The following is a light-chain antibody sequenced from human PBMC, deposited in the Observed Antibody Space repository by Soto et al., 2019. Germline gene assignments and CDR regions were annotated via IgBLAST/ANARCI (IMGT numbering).Light chain of an antibody. CDR3: QQYSYWPPIT. CDR1: QTISSW. CDR2: KAS. J-gene: IGKJ5*01. Sequence: DIQMTQPPVTLSGTVGDRATITCRGSQTISSWLAWYQQKPGKAPKLLIYKASTLKSGVPSRFSGSGSGTEFTLTISSLQSEDFAVYYCQQYSYWPPITFGQGTRLEIK. V-gene: IGKV1-5*03.